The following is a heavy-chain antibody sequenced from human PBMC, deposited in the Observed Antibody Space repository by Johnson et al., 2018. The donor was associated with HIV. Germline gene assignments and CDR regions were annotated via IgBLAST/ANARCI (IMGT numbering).Heavy chain of an antibody. Sequence: VQLVESGGGVVQPGRSLRLSCAASGFIFSSYGMHWVRQAPGKGLEWVAVISYDGSNKYYADSVKGRFTISRDNSKNTLYLQMNSLRAEDTAVYYCARDQGGNHNAFDIWGQGTMVTVSS. V-gene: IGHV3-30*03. CDR1: GFIFSSYG. J-gene: IGHJ3*02. CDR2: ISYDGSNK. CDR3: ARDQGGNHNAFDI. D-gene: IGHD1-14*01.